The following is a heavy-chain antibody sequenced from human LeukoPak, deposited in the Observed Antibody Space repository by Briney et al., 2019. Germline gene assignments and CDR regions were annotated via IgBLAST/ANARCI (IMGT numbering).Heavy chain of an antibody. CDR1: GFTFSSYA. J-gene: IGHJ4*02. D-gene: IGHD6-6*01. CDR3: ARGPNSPSS. Sequence: GGSLRPSCAASGFTFSSYAMHWVRQAPGKGLEWVAVISYDGSNKYYADSVKGRFTISRDNSKNTLYLQMNSLRAEDTAVYYCARGPNSPSSWGQGTLVTVSS. CDR2: ISYDGSNK. V-gene: IGHV3-30-3*01.